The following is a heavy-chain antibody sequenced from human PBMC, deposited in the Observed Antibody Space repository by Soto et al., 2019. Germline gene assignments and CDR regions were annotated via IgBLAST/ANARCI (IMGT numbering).Heavy chain of an antibody. CDR3: ARDGRNYYGSRSYYNAFDY. D-gene: IGHD3-10*01. Sequence: GASVKVSCKASGYTFTSYGISWVRQAPGQGLEWMGWISAYNGNTNYAQKLQGRVTMTTDTSTSTAYMELRSLRSDDTAVYYCARDGRNYYGSRSYYNAFDYCGPGLLVTVSS. CDR2: ISAYNGNT. J-gene: IGHJ4*02. CDR1: GYTFTSYG. V-gene: IGHV1-18*01.